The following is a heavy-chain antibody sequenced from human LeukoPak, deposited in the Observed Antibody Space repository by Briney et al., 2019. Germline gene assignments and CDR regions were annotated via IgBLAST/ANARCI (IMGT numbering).Heavy chain of an antibody. J-gene: IGHJ3*02. CDR3: ARERWFDI. CDR2: IYFSGGT. CDR1: VGSITYYY. V-gene: IGHV4-59*01. D-gene: IGHD4-23*01. Sequence: PSGTLSLTCTVSVGSITYYYCGWVSEPPRKGVEWSGDIYFSGGTNYNPSLKSRVTISVDTSMNQFSLKLSSVTAADTAVYYCARERWFDIWGQGTMVTVSS.